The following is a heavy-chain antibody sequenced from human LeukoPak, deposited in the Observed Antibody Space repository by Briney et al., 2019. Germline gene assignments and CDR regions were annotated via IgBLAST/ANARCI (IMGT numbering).Heavy chain of an antibody. D-gene: IGHD2/OR15-2a*01. J-gene: IGHJ4*02. V-gene: IGHV4-59*01. Sequence: PSETLSLTCTVSGGSISGYYWNWIRQPPGKRLEWIGYISYSGSTNYSPSLKSRLAISVDTSKNQFSLNLSSVTAADTAVYYCARHSPGNRHRDYWGQGTLVTVSS. CDR3: ARHSPGNRHRDY. CDR1: GGSISGYY. CDR2: ISYSGST.